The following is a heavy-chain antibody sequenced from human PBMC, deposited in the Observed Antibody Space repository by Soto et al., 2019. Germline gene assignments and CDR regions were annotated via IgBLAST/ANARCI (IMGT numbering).Heavy chain of an antibody. CDR2: SSNYNGNT. CDR1: GYTFTSYG. D-gene: IGHD4-17*01. J-gene: IGHJ6*03. CDR3: ARNYDSGDYRSYYYYYMDV. V-gene: IGHV1-18*01. Sequence: QVQLVQSGAEVRKPGASVKVSCKASGYTFTSYGITWVRQAPGQGLEWRGWSSNYNGNTNYAQKLQDRVTMTTDTTTSTAYMELRSLRSDDTAVYYCARNYDSGDYRSYYYYYMDVWGKGSTVTVSS.